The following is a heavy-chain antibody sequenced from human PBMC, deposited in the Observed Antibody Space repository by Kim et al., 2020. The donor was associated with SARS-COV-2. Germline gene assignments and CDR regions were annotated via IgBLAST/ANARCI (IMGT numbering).Heavy chain of an antibody. CDR2: ISPRGDGT. V-gene: IGHV3-23*01. CDR1: GFTFTSYG. D-gene: IGHD3-3*01. Sequence: GGSLRLSCAASGFTFTSYGMNWVRQTPGKGLEWVSTISPRGDGTYYADSVKGRFTISRDNAKNTLCLQMNSLRAEDTATYYCVRSNFLDSWGQGTLVTVS. CDR3: VRSNFLDS. J-gene: IGHJ4*02.